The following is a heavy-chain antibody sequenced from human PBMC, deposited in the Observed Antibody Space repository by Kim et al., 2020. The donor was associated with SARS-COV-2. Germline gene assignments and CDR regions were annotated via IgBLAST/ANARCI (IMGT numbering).Heavy chain of an antibody. Sequence: GGSLRLSCAASGFTFRSYAMHWVRQAPGKGLEWVAGISNDGSSEYEADSVKGRFTISRDNSKNTVYLHMNSPRVADTAVYYCASIGPNIVATIPAFDIWGHGAMVTFSS. CDR1: GFTFRSYA. CDR2: ISNDGSSE. J-gene: IGHJ3*02. V-gene: IGHV3-30-3*01. D-gene: IGHD5-12*01. CDR3: ASIGPNIVATIPAFDI.